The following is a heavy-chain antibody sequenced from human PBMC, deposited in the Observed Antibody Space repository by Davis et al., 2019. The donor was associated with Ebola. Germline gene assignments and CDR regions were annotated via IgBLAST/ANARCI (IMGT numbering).Heavy chain of an antibody. Sequence: SVKVSCKAPGGTFSSYAISWVRQAPGQGLEWMGGIIPIYEKVQYSQKFQGRVTMTEDTSTDTAYMELSSLKSEDTAVYYCVTEQTRLLWPAFDVWGQGTMVTVSS. D-gene: IGHD3-10*01. CDR3: VTEQTRLLWPAFDV. V-gene: IGHV1-69*06. J-gene: IGHJ3*01. CDR1: GGTFSSYA. CDR2: IIPIYEKV.